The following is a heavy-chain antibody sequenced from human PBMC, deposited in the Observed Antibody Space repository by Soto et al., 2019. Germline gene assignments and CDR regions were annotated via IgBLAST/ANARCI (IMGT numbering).Heavy chain of an antibody. CDR1: GYSFTSYW. CDR2: IDPSDCYN. J-gene: IGHJ6*02. Sequence: PGESLKISCKGSGYSFTSYWIGWVRQMPGKGLEGMWRIDPSDCYNNYSPSFQGHVTISAVKPISTATLQWSSLQALDTAMYYFARSSLHSYSRGPSGYTSFHRRVDFWGQGPTVTVSS. D-gene: IGHD2-2*02. CDR3: ARSSLHSYSRGPSGYTSFHRRVDF. V-gene: IGHV5-10-1*01.